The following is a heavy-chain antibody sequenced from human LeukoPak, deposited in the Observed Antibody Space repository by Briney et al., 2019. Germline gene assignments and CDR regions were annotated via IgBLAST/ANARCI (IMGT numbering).Heavy chain of an antibody. Sequence: GGSLRLSCAASGFTVSSNYMSWVRQAPGKGLEWVSVIYSGGSTYYADSVKGRFTISRDNSKNTLYLQMNSLRAEDTAVYYCARDGKPKTGTTGSEEYWGQGTLVTVSS. CDR1: GFTVSSNY. J-gene: IGHJ4*02. D-gene: IGHD1-1*01. CDR3: ARDGKPKTGTTGSEEY. V-gene: IGHV3-66*01. CDR2: IYSGGST.